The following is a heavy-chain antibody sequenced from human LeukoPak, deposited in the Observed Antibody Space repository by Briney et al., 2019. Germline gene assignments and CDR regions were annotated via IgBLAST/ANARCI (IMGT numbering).Heavy chain of an antibody. J-gene: IGHJ4*02. Sequence: SETLSLTCTVSGGSISNYFWSWIRQPPGKGLEWIGFITYSGSTDHNPSLRSRVTISVDASKNQFSLKLTSVTAADTAVYYCVRHTTSGWYQVVYWGQGTLVTVSS. D-gene: IGHD6-19*01. CDR2: ITYSGST. CDR1: GGSISNYF. V-gene: IGHV4-59*01. CDR3: VRHTTSGWYQVVY.